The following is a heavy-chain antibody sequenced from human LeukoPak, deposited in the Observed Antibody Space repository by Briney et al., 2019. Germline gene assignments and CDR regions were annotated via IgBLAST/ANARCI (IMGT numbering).Heavy chain of an antibody. CDR2: INPNSGGT. V-gene: IGHV1-2*02. CDR3: ARENRFGEFARPEYMDV. D-gene: IGHD3-16*01. J-gene: IGHJ6*03. CDR1: GYTFTGYY. Sequence: GASVKVSCKASGYTFTGYYMHWVRQAPGQGLEWMGWINPNSGGTNYAQKFQGRVTMTRDTSISTAYMELSKLRSDDTAVYYCARENRFGEFARPEYMDVWGKGTTVTVSS.